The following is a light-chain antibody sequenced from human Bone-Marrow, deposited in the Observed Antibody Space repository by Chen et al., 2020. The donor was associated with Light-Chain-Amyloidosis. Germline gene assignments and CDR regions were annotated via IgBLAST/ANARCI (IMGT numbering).Light chain of an antibody. Sequence: ELVLTQSPGTLSLSPGEGANLSCRASQTISSNYLTWYQQKFGQAPRLLIYGSSSRATGIPDRCTGSGSGTDFTLTINRLEPEDFAMYYCQQYGTSPLTFGGGTKVEIK. CDR2: GSS. CDR3: QQYGTSPLT. V-gene: IGKV3-20*01. CDR1: QTISSNY. J-gene: IGKJ4*01.